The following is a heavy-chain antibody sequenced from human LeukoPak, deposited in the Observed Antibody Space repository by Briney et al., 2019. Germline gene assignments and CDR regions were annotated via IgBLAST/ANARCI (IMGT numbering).Heavy chain of an antibody. CDR2: ISGSGGST. D-gene: IGHD2-2*01. V-gene: IGHV3-23*01. CDR3: ARDLGPETSCEDY. Sequence: GGSLRLSCAASGFTFSSYAMSWVRQAPGKGLEWVSAISGSGGSTYYADSVKGRFTISRDNSKNTLYLQMNSLGAEDTAVYYCARDLGPETSCEDYWGQGTLVTVTS. J-gene: IGHJ4*02. CDR1: GFTFSSYA.